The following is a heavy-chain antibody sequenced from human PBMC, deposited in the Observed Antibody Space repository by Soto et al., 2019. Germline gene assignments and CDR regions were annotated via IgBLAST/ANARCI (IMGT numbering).Heavy chain of an antibody. CDR2: ISGSGGST. V-gene: IGHV3-23*01. D-gene: IGHD5-18*01. CDR3: ANRSYGLHCDY. J-gene: IGHJ4*02. Sequence: EVQLLESGGGLVQPGGSLRLSCAASGFTFSSYAMSWVRQAPGKGLEWVSVISGSGGSTYYADSVKGRFTISRDNSKNTLYLQRNSLRAEDTAVDYCANRSYGLHCDYWGQGTLVTVSS. CDR1: GFTFSSYA.